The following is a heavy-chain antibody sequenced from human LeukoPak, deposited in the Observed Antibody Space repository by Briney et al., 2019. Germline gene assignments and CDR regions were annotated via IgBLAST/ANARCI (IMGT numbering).Heavy chain of an antibody. CDR2: ISHSGST. D-gene: IGHD1-20*01. Sequence: SQSLSPTCAVYAGSFSGYYWSWIRPPPGKGLEWIGEISHSGSTNYNPSLKSRVTISVDTSTNQFSLKLSSVTAADTAVYYCASLTGTTEYYYYYMDVWGKGTTVTVSS. J-gene: IGHJ6*03. CDR3: ASLTGTTEYYYYYMDV. V-gene: IGHV4-34*01. CDR1: AGSFSGYY.